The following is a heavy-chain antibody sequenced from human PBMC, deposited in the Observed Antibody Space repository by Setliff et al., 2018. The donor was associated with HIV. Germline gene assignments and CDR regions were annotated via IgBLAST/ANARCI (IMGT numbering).Heavy chain of an antibody. V-gene: IGHV4-59*01. Sequence: PSETLSLTCIVSGGSISSYYWSWIRQPPGKGLEWIGYIYYSGSTNYNPSLKNRVTISIDTSKKQFSLNLSSVTAADTAVYYCARDAGGSVGNYYFDYWGQGTQVTVPQ. J-gene: IGHJ4*02. CDR2: IYYSGST. CDR1: GGSISSYY. D-gene: IGHD2-15*01. CDR3: ARDAGGSVGNYYFDY.